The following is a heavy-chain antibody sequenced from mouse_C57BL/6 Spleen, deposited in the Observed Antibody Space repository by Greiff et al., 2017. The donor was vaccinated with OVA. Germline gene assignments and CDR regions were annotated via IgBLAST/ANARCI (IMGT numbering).Heavy chain of an antibody. D-gene: IGHD4-1*02. CDR2: ISYDGSN. Sequence: EVQLQESGPGLVKPSQSLSLTCSVTGYSITSGYYWNWIRQFPGNKLEWMGYISYDGSNNYNPSLKNRISITRDTSKNQFFLKLNSVTTEDTATYYCATTGDAYWGQGTLVTVSA. V-gene: IGHV3-6*01. CDR1: GYSITSGYY. J-gene: IGHJ3*01. CDR3: ATTGDAY.